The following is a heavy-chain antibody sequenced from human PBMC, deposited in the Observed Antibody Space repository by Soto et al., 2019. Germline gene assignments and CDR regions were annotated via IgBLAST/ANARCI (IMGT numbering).Heavy chain of an antibody. CDR1: GFSLNTRGVG. V-gene: IGHV2-5*02. CDR2: IYWDDVK. D-gene: IGHD3-16*01. CDR3: ALKGEADRILDF. Sequence: QITLKESGPTLGKPTQTLTLTCTFSGFSLNTRGVGVGWIRQPPGKALKWLTRIYWDDVKEYSPSLKSRLTITTYTSTYQVDLIMPKMDPVATATYYSALKGEADRILDFWGQGALVTVSS. J-gene: IGHJ4*02.